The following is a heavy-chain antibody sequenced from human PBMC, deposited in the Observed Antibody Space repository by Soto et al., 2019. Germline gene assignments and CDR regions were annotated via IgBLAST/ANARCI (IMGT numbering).Heavy chain of an antibody. CDR2: IYYSGST. Sequence: SETLSLTCTVSGGSISSSSYYWGWIRQPPGKGLEWIGSIYYSGSTYYNPSLKSRVTISVDTSKNQFSLKLSSVTAADTAVYYCARWRDRGLKMVALPKDYGMDVWGQGTTVTVSS. CDR1: GGSISSSSYY. D-gene: IGHD2-8*01. V-gene: IGHV4-39*01. CDR3: ARWRDRGLKMVALPKDYGMDV. J-gene: IGHJ6*02.